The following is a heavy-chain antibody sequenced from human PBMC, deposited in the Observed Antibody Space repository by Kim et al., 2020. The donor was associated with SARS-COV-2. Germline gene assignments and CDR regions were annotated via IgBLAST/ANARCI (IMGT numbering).Heavy chain of an antibody. CDR3: ARLGHIVVVTAISGGLSWFDP. D-gene: IGHD2-21*02. CDR1: GGSISSSSYY. CDR2: IYYSGST. J-gene: IGHJ5*02. V-gene: IGHV4-39*01. Sequence: SETLSLTCTVSGGSISSSSYYWGWIRQPPGKGLEWIGSIYYSGSTYYNPSLKSRVTISVDTSKNQFSLKLSSVTAADTAVYYCARLGHIVVVTAISGGLSWFDPWGQGTLVTVSS.